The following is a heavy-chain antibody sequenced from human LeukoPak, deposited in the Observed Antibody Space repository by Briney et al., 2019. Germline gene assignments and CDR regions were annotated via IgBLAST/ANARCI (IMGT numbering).Heavy chain of an antibody. CDR1: GFTFSSYG. J-gene: IGHJ4*02. CDR3: AKGKGQNWDPFDC. Sequence: PGGSLRLSCAASGFTFSSYGMHWVRQAPGKELEWVAVIWYDGSDKYYADSVKGRFTIPRDNSKNTLYLQMNSLRAEDTAVYYCAKGKGQNWDPFDCWGQGTLVTVSS. D-gene: IGHD7-27*01. V-gene: IGHV3-33*06. CDR2: IWYDGSDK.